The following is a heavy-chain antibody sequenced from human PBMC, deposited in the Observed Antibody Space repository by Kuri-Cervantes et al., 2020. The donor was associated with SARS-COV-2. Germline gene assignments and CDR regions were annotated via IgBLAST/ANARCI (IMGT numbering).Heavy chain of an antibody. CDR3: ARSGYYSRGVTYYYMDV. CDR2: IYYSGST. CDR1: GGSISSYY. Sequence: GSLRLSCTVAGGSISSYYWSWIRQPPGQGLEWLGYIYYSGSTKYNPSLESRVTISLDTSRNQFSLKLSSVTAADSAVYYCARSGYYSRGVTYYYMDVWDKGTTVTVSS. V-gene: IGHV4-59*12. D-gene: IGHD3-22*01. J-gene: IGHJ6*03.